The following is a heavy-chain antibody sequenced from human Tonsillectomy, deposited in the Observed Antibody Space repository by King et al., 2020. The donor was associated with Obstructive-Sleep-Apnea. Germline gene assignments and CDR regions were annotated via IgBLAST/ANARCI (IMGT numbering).Heavy chain of an antibody. CDR2: ISSSSSYI. V-gene: IGHV3-21*01. Sequence: EVQLVESGGGLVKPGGSLRLSCAASGFTFSSYTMNWVRQAPGKGPEWVSSISSSSSYIYYADSVKGRFTISRDNAKNSLCLQMNSLRAEDTAVYYCARDTGAYGDYVGYLDYWGQGTLVTVSS. D-gene: IGHD4-17*01. CDR1: GFTFSSYT. J-gene: IGHJ4*02. CDR3: ARDTGAYGDYVGYLDY.